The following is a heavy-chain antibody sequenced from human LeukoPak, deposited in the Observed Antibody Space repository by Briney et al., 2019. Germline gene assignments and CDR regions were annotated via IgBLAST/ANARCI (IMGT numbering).Heavy chain of an antibody. Sequence: AGGSLTLSCAVSSFTFSRYWMHWVRQAPGKGLVWVSRINSDGISTSYADSVKGRFTISRDNAKHTLYLQMNSLREEDTAVYYCARDGNYYDSIGPADYWGQGTLVTVSS. D-gene: IGHD3-22*01. CDR2: INSDGIST. CDR1: SFTFSRYW. V-gene: IGHV3-74*01. J-gene: IGHJ4*02. CDR3: ARDGNYYDSIGPADY.